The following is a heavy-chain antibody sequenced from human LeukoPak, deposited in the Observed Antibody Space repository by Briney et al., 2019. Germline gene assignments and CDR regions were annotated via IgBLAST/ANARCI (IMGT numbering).Heavy chain of an antibody. V-gene: IGHV1-2*02. CDR2: INPNSGGT. CDR3: GVAARYYYYYGMDV. J-gene: IGHJ6*02. Sequence: ASVKVSCKASGYPFTSSGITWVRQAPGQGLEWMGWINPNSGGTNYAQKFQGRVTMTRDTSISTAYMELSRLRSDDTAVYYCGVAARYYYYYGMDVWGQGTTVTVSS. CDR1: GYPFTSSG. D-gene: IGHD6-6*01.